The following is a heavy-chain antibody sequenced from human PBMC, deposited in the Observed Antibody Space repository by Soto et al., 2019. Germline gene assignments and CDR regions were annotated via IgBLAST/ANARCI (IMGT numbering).Heavy chain of an antibody. Sequence: GGSLRLSCAASGFTFSSYGMHWVRQAPGKGLEWVAVIWYDGSNKYYADSVKGRFTISRDNSKNTLYLQMNSLRAEDTAVYYCARDNSYSGGSCYWCGPWGQGTLVTVSS. CDR2: IWYDGSNK. V-gene: IGHV3-33*01. CDR1: GFTFSSYG. CDR3: ARDNSYSGGSCYWCGP. D-gene: IGHD2-15*01. J-gene: IGHJ5*02.